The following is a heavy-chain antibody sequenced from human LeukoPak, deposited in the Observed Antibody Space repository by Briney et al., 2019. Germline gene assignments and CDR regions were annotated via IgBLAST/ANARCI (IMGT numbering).Heavy chain of an antibody. D-gene: IGHD3-22*01. J-gene: IGHJ4*02. CDR1: GGSISSYY. V-gene: IGHV4-59*08. CDR3: ARHYYDSSGYYYVRC. CDR2: IYYSGST. Sequence: SETLSLTCTVSGGSISSYYWSWIRQPPGKGLEWIGYIYYSGSTNYNPSLKSRVTISVDTSKNQFSLKLSSVTAADTAVYYCARHYYDSSGYYYVRCWGQGTLVTVSS.